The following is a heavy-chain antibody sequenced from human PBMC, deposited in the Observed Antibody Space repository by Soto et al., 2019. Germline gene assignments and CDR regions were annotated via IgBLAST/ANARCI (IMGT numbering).Heavy chain of an antibody. CDR2: TSGSGGST. D-gene: IGHD2-15*01. Sequence: PGGSLRLSCAASGFTFTNYAMSWVRQAPGKGLEWVSSTSGSGGSTYYADSVKGRFTISRDNSKNTLYLQMNSLRAEDTAVYYCAKDRSWYCSGGSCYPTWWFDPWGQGTLVTLAS. CDR1: GFTFTNYA. CDR3: AKDRSWYCSGGSCYPTWWFDP. J-gene: IGHJ5*02. V-gene: IGHV3-23*01.